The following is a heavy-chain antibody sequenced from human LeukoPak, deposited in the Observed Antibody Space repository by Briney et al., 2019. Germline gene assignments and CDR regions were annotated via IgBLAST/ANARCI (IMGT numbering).Heavy chain of an antibody. CDR2: INHSGST. V-gene: IGHV4-34*01. CDR3: ARAVHGGNFDY. CDR1: GGSFSGYY. D-gene: IGHD4-23*01. Sequence: SETLSLTCAVYGGSFSGYYWSWIRQSPGKGLEWIGEINHSGSTNYNPSLKSRVTISVDTSKNQFSLKLSSVTAADTAVYYCARAVHGGNFDYWGQGTLVTVSS. J-gene: IGHJ4*02.